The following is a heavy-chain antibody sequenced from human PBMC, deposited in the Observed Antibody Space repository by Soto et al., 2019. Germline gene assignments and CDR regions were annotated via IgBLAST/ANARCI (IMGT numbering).Heavy chain of an antibody. D-gene: IGHD6-6*01. J-gene: IGHJ6*03. CDR2: ISAYNGNT. CDR3: ARGRSRSISERIYHYYYYYMDV. Sequence: ASVKVSCKASGYTFTSYGISWVRQAPGQGLEWMGWISAYNGNTNYAQKLQGRVTMTTDTSTSTAYMELRSLRSDDTAVYYCARGRSRSISERIYHYYYYYMDVWGKGTTVTVSS. CDR1: GYTFTSYG. V-gene: IGHV1-18*01.